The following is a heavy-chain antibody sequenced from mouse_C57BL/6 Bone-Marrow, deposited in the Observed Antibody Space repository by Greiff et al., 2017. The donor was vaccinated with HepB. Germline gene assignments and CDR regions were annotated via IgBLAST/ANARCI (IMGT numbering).Heavy chain of an antibody. Sequence: VQRVESGAELVRPGTSVKLSCKASGYTFTSYWMHWVKQRPGQGLEWIGVIDPSDSYTNYNQMFKGKATLTVDTSSSTAYMQLSSLTSEDSAVYYCARGATTVVASYYFDYWGQGTTLTVSS. CDR2: IDPSDSYT. D-gene: IGHD1-1*01. J-gene: IGHJ2*01. V-gene: IGHV1-59*01. CDR3: ARGATTVVASYYFDY. CDR1: GYTFTSYW.